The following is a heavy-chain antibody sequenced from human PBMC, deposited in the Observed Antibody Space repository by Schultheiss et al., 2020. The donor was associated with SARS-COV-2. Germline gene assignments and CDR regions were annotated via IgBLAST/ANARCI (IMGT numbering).Heavy chain of an antibody. CDR3: ARDRFGSSSYSYYYGMDV. D-gene: IGHD6-6*01. V-gene: IGHV3-30*03. Sequence: GGSLRLSCAASGFTVSSYGMHWVRQAPGKGLEWVAVISYDGSNKYYADSVKGRFTISRDNSKNTLYLQMNSLRAEDTAVYYCARDRFGSSSYSYYYGMDVWGQGTTVTVSS. CDR2: ISYDGSNK. J-gene: IGHJ6*02. CDR1: GFTVSSYG.